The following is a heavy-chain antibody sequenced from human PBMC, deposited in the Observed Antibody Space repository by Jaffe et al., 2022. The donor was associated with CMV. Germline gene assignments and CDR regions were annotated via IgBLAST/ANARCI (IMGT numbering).Heavy chain of an antibody. D-gene: IGHD3-22*01. Sequence: EVQLVESGGGLVKPGGSLRLSCAASGFTFSSYSMNWVRQAPGKGLEWVSSISSSSSYIYYADSVKGRFTISRDNAKNSLYLQMNSLRAEDTAVYYCARVGPENYYDSSGPSDAFDIWGQGTMVTVSS. J-gene: IGHJ3*02. CDR3: ARVGPENYYDSSGPSDAFDI. V-gene: IGHV3-21*01. CDR2: ISSSSSYI. CDR1: GFTFSSYS.